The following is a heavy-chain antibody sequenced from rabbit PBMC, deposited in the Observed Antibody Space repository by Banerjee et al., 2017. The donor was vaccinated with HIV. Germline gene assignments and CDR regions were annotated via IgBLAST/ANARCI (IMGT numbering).Heavy chain of an antibody. CDR1: GFSFSNKYV. D-gene: IGHD8-1*01. Sequence: QEQLEESGGDLVKPEGSLTLTCTASGFSFSNKYVMCWVRQAPGKGLEWIGCINTSSGDTVYATWAKGRFTISKASWTTVTLQMTSLTAADTASYFCARTSGSGWSFDLWGPGTLVTVS. J-gene: IGHJ4*01. V-gene: IGHV1S45*01. CDR2: INTSSGDT. CDR3: ARTSGSGWSFDL.